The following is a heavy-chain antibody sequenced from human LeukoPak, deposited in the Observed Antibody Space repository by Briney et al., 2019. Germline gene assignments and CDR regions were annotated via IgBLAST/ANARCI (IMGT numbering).Heavy chain of an antibody. CDR1: GYSFTTYW. V-gene: IGHV5-51*01. D-gene: IGHD2-2*01. J-gene: IGHJ4*02. Sequence: GESLKISCKGSGYSFTTYWIGWVRQLPGKGLEWMGIIYPGDSNNRYSPSFQGQVTISADKSINTAYLQWSSLKASDTAMYYCARQIPVIPVARFDYWGQGTLVTVSS. CDR3: ARQIPVIPVARFDY. CDR2: IYPGDSNN.